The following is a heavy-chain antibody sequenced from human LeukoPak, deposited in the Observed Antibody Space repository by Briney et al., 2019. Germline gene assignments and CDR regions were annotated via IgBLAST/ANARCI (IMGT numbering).Heavy chain of an antibody. J-gene: IGHJ4*02. V-gene: IGHV1-2*02. CDR1: GYTFTGYY. Sequence: ASVKVSCKASGYTFTGYYMHWVRQAPGQGPEWMGWINPDSGGSEYGQKFQGRVTFTSDTSSTTIYMEVRSLKSDDTAVYYCARDMTGGIWARATSFDHWGQGTLVTVSS. D-gene: IGHD1-14*01. CDR3: ARDMTGGIWARATSFDH. CDR2: INPDSGGS.